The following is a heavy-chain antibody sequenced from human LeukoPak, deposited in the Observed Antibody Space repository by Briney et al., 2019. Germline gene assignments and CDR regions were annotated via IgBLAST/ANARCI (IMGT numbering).Heavy chain of an antibody. CDR3: ARHGAHYTSSWFDF. CDR2: IDPSDSFT. J-gene: IGHJ4*02. V-gene: IGHV5-10-1*01. Sequence: GESLKISCKGSGYSFTTYWISWVRQMPGRGLEWLGRIDPSDSFTSYSPSFEGHVTVSTDRSISTAYLHWGSLEASDTAMYYCARHGAHYTSSWFDFWGQGTLVTVSS. D-gene: IGHD6-13*01. CDR1: GYSFTTYW.